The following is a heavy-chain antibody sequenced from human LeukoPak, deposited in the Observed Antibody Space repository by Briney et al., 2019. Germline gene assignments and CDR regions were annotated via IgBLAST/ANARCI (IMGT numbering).Heavy chain of an antibody. CDR2: INHSGST. J-gene: IGHJ5*02. D-gene: IGHD2-2*01. Sequence: SETLSLTCAVYGGSFSGYYWSWIRQPPGKGLEWIGEINHSGSTNYNPSLKSRVTISVDTSKNQFSLKLSSVTAADTAVYYCARDGSTSCCNWFDPWGQGTLVTVSS. V-gene: IGHV4-34*01. CDR1: GGSFSGYY. CDR3: ARDGSTSCCNWFDP.